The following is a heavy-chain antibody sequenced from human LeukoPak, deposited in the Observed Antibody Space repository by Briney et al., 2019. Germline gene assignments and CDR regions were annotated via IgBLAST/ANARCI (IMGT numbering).Heavy chain of an antibody. CDR2: ISGSGGST. V-gene: IGHV3-23*01. CDR1: GFTFSSYA. CDR3: AREIYYYGSGSYPGPHMDV. D-gene: IGHD3-10*01. J-gene: IGHJ6*03. Sequence: PGGSLRLSCAASGFTFSSYAMSWVRQAPGKGLEWVSAISGSGGSTYYADSVKGRFTISRDNSKNTLYLQMNSLRAEDTAVYYCAREIYYYGSGSYPGPHMDVWGKGTTVTVSS.